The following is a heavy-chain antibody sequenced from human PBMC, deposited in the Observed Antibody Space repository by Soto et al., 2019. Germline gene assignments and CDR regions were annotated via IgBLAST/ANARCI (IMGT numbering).Heavy chain of an antibody. Sequence: SVKVSCKASGGTFSSYAISWVRQAPGQGLEWMGGIIPIFGTANYAQKFQGRVTITADESTSTAYMELSSLRSEDTAVYYCARGAETHLGYCSGGSCYNWFDPWGQGTMVTVSS. J-gene: IGHJ5*02. CDR2: IIPIFGTA. V-gene: IGHV1-69*13. D-gene: IGHD2-15*01. CDR1: GGTFSSYA. CDR3: ARGAETHLGYCSGGSCYNWFDP.